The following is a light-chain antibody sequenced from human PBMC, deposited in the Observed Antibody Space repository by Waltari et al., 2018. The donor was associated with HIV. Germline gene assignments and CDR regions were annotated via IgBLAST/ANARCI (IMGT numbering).Light chain of an antibody. V-gene: IGKV1-9*01. CDR3: QQFNTFSPIT. CDR1: QGISSY. J-gene: IGKJ5*01. Sequence: DIQLTQSPSFLSAPVGDRLTTTCRASQGISSYLAWYQQKPGKAPNLLIYSASTLQSGVPSRFSGSGSGTEFTLTINSLQPEDFATYYCQQFNTFSPITFGQGTRLEIK. CDR2: SAS.